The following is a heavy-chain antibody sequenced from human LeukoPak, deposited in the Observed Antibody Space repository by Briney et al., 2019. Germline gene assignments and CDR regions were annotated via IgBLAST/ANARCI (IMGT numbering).Heavy chain of an antibody. D-gene: IGHD3-10*01. V-gene: IGHV3-66*01. CDR1: GFTVSSNY. J-gene: IGHJ4*02. CDR2: IYSGGST. CDR3: ARDGRYYYGSGTKWHYFDY. Sequence: PGGSLRLSCAASGFTVSSNYMSWVRQAPGKGLEWVSVIYSGGSTYYADSVKGRFTISRDNSKNTLYLQMNSLRAEDTAVYYCARDGRYYYGSGTKWHYFDYWGQGTLVTVSS.